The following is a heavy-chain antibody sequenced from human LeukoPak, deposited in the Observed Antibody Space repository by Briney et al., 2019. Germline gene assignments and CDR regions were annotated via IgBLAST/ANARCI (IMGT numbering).Heavy chain of an antibody. CDR1: GFTFDDYA. V-gene: IGHV3-74*01. CDR3: ARGIAAAGTGY. D-gene: IGHD6-13*01. Sequence: GGSLRLSCAASGFTFDDYAMHWVRQAPGKGLVWVSRINSDGSSTSYADSVKGRFTISRDNAKSTLYLQMNSLRAEDTAVYYCARGIAAAGTGYWGQGTLVTVSS. CDR2: INSDGSST. J-gene: IGHJ4*02.